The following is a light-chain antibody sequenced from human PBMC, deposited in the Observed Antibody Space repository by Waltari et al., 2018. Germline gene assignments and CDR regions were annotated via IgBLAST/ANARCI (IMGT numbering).Light chain of an antibody. CDR1: IPHIGNYY. CDR2: DNN. V-gene: IGLV1-51*01. CDR3: ATWDNSLREVV. J-gene: IGLJ2*01. Sequence: QSVLPQPPSVSAAPGQRVTISCPGRIPHIGNYYVSWYHQLPGSAPRLLIYDNNERASGIPDRFSASKSGTSATLGITGLQIEDEADYYCATWDNSLREVVFGGGTKLTVL.